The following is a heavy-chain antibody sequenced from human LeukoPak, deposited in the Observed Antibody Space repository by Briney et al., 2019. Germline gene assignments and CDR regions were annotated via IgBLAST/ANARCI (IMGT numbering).Heavy chain of an antibody. CDR3: ARLLVGTLYYFDY. Sequence: PSETLSLTCTVSGGSISSSSYYWGWIRQPPGKGLEWIGSIYYSGSTYYNPSLKSRVTISVDTSKNQFSLKLSSVTAADTAVYYCARLLVGTLYYFDYWGQGALVTVSS. CDR1: GGSISSSSYY. V-gene: IGHV4-39*01. CDR2: IYYSGST. J-gene: IGHJ4*02. D-gene: IGHD2-21*02.